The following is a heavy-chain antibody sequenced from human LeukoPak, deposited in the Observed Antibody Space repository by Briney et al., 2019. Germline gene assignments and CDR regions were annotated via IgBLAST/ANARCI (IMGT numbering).Heavy chain of an antibody. D-gene: IGHD5-12*01. V-gene: IGHV4-34*01. CDR2: INHSGST. J-gene: IGHJ4*02. CDR3: ARLAQGGSKTYYFDY. Sequence: SETLSLTCAVYGGSFSGYYWSWIRQPPGKGLEWIGEINHSGSTNYNPSLKSRVTISLDTSKNQFSLKLSSVTAADTAVYYCARLAQGGSKTYYFDYWGQGTLVTVSS. CDR1: GGSFSGYY.